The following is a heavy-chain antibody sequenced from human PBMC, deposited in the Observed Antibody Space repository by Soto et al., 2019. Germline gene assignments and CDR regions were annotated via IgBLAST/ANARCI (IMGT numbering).Heavy chain of an antibody. V-gene: IGHV3-48*01. Sequence: PGGYRKLSRAAHDDSLKNNNMNWVRQAPGKGMEWFAHITDGLTKHYADFVQGRCISSRENAKNSLYLELTDLRGDDKAVYYCARDTHQGVTIGWLDSCGHGP. D-gene: IGHD4-17*01. CDR2: ITDGLTK. CDR3: ARDTHQGVTIGWLDS. J-gene: IGHJ5*01. CDR1: DDSLKNNN.